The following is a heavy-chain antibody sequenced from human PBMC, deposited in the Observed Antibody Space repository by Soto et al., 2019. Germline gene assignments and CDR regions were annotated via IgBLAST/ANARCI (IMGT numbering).Heavy chain of an antibody. J-gene: IGHJ4*02. V-gene: IGHV3-23*05. D-gene: IGHD2-21*02. CDR1: GFNFRTYA. Sequence: EVRLLESGGGSEQPGGSLRLSCAASGFNFRTYAMYWVRQAPGKGLEWVSAIDDGNSAYYADSVKGRFIISRDNLRNTLYLQMDGLRVEDTAIYFCTKRPMCAGDCWYFDDWGQGILVTVSS. CDR2: IDDGNSA. CDR3: TKRPMCAGDCWYFDD.